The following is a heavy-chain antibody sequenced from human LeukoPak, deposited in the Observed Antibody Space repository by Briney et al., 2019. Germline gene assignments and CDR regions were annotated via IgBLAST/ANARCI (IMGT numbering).Heavy chain of an antibody. Sequence: GGSLRLSCAASGFTVSSNYMSWVRQAPGKGLEWVSVIYSGGSTYYADSAKGRFTISRDNSKNTLYLQMNSLRAEDTAVYYRARDTGPDSGVDYWGQGTLVTVSS. CDR1: GFTVSSNY. CDR3: ARDTGPDSGVDY. V-gene: IGHV3-53*01. D-gene: IGHD6-19*01. J-gene: IGHJ4*02. CDR2: IYSGGST.